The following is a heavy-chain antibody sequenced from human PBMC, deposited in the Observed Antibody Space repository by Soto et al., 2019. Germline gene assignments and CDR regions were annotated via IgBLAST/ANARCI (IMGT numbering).Heavy chain of an antibody. CDR3: ARGMGNWNGNYYYYYGMDV. D-gene: IGHD1-20*01. J-gene: IGHJ6*02. CDR2: IYYSGST. V-gene: IGHV4-59*01. Sequence: SETLSLTCTVSGGSISSYYWSWIRQPPGKGLEWIGYIYYSGSTNYSPSLKSRVTISVDTSKNQFSLKLSSVTAADTAVYYCARGMGNWNGNYYYYYGMDVWGQGTTVTVS. CDR1: GGSISSYY.